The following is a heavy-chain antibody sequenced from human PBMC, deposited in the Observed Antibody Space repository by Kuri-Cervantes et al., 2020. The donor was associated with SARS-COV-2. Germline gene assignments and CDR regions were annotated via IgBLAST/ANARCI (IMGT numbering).Heavy chain of an antibody. Sequence: SQTLSLTCAVSGYSISSGYYWGWIRQPPGKGLEWIGSIYHSGSTNYNPSLKSRVTISVDTSKNQFSLKLTSVTAADTAVYFCVGIWGNYRFDYWGQGTLVTVSS. CDR2: IYHSGST. J-gene: IGHJ4*02. CDR3: VGIWGNYRFDY. CDR1: GYSISSGYY. D-gene: IGHD3-16*01. V-gene: IGHV4-38-2*01.